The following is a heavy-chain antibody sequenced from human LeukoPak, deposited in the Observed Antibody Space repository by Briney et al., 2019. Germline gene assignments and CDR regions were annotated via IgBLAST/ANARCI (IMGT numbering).Heavy chain of an antibody. V-gene: IGHV3-30*03. J-gene: IGHJ4*02. CDR2: VSYDGRVQ. Sequence: GGSLRLSCAASGFTFSSYGMHWVRQAPGKGLEWVAVVSYDGRVQYYADSVKGRFTISRDNSENTLYLQMDSLRAEDTAVYYCSTGVVPDYWGQGTLVTVSS. CDR3: STGVVPDY. D-gene: IGHD3-3*01. CDR1: GFTFSSYG.